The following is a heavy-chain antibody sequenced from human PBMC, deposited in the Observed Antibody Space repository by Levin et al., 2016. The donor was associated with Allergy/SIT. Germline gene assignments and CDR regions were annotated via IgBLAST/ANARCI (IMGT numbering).Heavy chain of an antibody. V-gene: IGHV1-46*01. D-gene: IGHD5-18*01. CDR2: INPSGGST. CDR3: ARDSQGDSYGLNY. J-gene: IGHJ4*02. Sequence: WVRQAPGQGLEWMGIINPSGGSTSYAQKFQGRVTMTRDTSTSTVYMELSSLRSEDTAVYYCARDSQGDSYGLNYWGQGTLVTVSS.